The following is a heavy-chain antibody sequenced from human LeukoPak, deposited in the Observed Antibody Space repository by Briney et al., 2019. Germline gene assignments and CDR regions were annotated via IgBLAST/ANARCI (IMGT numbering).Heavy chain of an antibody. V-gene: IGHV3-66*01. CDR1: GFTVSSSS. CDR2: ISSDGNT. J-gene: IGHJ6*02. Sequence: GSLRLSCAASGFTVSSSSMNWVRLGPGKGLEWVSVISSDGNTYYADSVKGRFTISRDNSRNTLSLQMHGLRADDMAVYYCARGQEQFSSPWQWGPRRKNFYYYGMDVWGQGTTVTVSS. CDR3: ARGQEQFSSPWQWGPRRKNFYYYGMDV. D-gene: IGHD6-19*01.